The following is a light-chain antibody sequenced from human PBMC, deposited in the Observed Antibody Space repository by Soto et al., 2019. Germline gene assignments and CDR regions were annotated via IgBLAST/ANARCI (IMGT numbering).Light chain of an antibody. V-gene: IGKV1-33*01. CDR1: QDITNY. CDR3: QHVDNLPIT. Sequence: DIQMTQSPSSLSASVGDRVTITCQASQDITNYLNWYQQKPGKAPKLLIYDASTLETGVPSRFSGSGSGTDFAFTISSLQPEDIATYYCQHVDNLPITFGQGTRLEIK. J-gene: IGKJ5*01. CDR2: DAS.